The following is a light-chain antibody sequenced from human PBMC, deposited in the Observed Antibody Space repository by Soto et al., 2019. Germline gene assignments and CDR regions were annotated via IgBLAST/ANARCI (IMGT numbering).Light chain of an antibody. V-gene: IGLV2-14*01. CDR3: SSYTGSSTYVV. J-gene: IGLJ2*01. CDR2: DVS. CDR1: SSDVGGYNY. Sequence: QSALTQPASXXXXXXXXXXISCTGTSSDVGGYNYVSWYQQHPGKAPKLMIYDVSNRPSGVSNRFSGSKSGNTASLTISGLQAEDEADYYCSSYTGSSTYVVFGGGTKVTVL.